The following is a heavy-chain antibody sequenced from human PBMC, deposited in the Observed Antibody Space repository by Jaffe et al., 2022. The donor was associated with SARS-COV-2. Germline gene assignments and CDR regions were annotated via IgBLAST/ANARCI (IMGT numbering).Heavy chain of an antibody. D-gene: IGHD6-13*01. CDR1: GFTFSSYA. J-gene: IGHJ6*02. CDR2: ISYDGSNK. Sequence: QVQLVESGGGVVQPGRSLRLSCAASGFTFSSYAMHWVRQAPGKGLEWVAVISYDGSNKYYADSVKGRFTISRDNSKNTLYLQMNSLRAEDTAVYYCARDLEQQLLYYYYGMDVWGQGTTVTVSS. CDR3: ARDLEQQLLYYYYGMDV. V-gene: IGHV3-30-3*01.